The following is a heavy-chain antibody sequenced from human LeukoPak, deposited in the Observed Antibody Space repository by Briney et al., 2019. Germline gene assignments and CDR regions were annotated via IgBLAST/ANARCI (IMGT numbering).Heavy chain of an antibody. CDR2: ISYDGSNK. CDR3: AKGNSGSPNDY. Sequence: GGSLRLSCAASGFTFSSYAMHWVRQAPGKGLEWVAVISYDGSNKYYADSVKGRFTISRDNSKNTLYLQMNSLRADDTAVYYCAKGNSGSPNDYWGQGTLVTVSS. V-gene: IGHV3-30-3*01. J-gene: IGHJ4*02. D-gene: IGHD1-26*01. CDR1: GFTFSSYA.